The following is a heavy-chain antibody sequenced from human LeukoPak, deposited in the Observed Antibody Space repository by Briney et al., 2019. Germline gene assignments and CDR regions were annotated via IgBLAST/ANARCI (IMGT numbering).Heavy chain of an antibody. D-gene: IGHD2-15*01. CDR2: IYHSGST. Sequence: SQTLSLTCAVSGGSISSGGYSWSWIRQPPGKGLEWIGYIYHSGSTYYNPSLKSRVTISVDRSKNQFSLKLSSVTAADTAVYYCARRYCSGGSCYHDYWGQGTLVTVSS. CDR3: ARRYCSGGSCYHDY. CDR1: GGSISSGGYS. J-gene: IGHJ4*02. V-gene: IGHV4-30-2*01.